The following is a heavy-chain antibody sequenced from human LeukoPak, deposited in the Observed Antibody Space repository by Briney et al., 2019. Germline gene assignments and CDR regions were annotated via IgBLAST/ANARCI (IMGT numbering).Heavy chain of an antibody. CDR1: GYTFTAYY. CDR3: ARAGVGYYYDSSGYYPYFDL. CDR2: INPNSGGT. J-gene: IGHJ2*01. Sequence: ASVKVSCKASGYTFTAYYIHWVRQAPGQGLEWMGRINPNSGGTHYAQNFQGRVTVTRDTSISAAYMELSRLRSDDTAVYYCARAGVGYYYDSSGYYPYFDLWGRGTLVTVSS. D-gene: IGHD3-22*01. V-gene: IGHV1-2*06.